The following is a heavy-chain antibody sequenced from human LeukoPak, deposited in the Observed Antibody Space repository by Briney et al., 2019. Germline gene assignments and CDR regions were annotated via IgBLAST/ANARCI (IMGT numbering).Heavy chain of an antibody. Sequence: SETLSLTCTVSGGSISGFYWGWIRQPAGKGLEWIGRIFKSGSTNYNPSLKSRVTMSVDTSKNQFSLQLYSVTAADTAVYYCARHKDYYYSYMDVWGKGTTVTISS. CDR2: IFKSGST. CDR1: GGSISGFY. J-gene: IGHJ6*03. V-gene: IGHV4-4*07. CDR3: ARHKDYYYSYMDV.